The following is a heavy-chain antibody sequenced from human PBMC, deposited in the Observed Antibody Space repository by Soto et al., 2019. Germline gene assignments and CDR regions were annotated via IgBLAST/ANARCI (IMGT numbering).Heavy chain of an antibody. CDR2: IHYTGST. CDR1: GGSISSRPHF. D-gene: IGHD4-17*01. V-gene: IGHV4-30-4*01. CDR3: ARWNAYGGNSWFDP. J-gene: IGHJ5*02. Sequence: QVQLQESGPGLAKASQTLSLTCTVSGGSISSRPHFWSWFRQPPGKGLEWIGHIHYTGSTFYSPSLKSRVTISIDTSKNQFSLTLTSVTAADTAVYYCARWNAYGGNSWFDPWGQGTLVTVAS.